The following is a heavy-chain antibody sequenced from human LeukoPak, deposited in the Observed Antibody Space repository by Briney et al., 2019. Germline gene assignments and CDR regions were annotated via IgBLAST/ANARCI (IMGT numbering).Heavy chain of an antibody. CDR1: GFTFSSYA. V-gene: IGHV3-23*01. CDR3: APLGSYGMDV. CDR2: ISGSGGST. Sequence: PGGSLRPSCAASGFTFSSYAMSWVRQAPGKGLEWVSAISGSGGSTYYADSVKGRFTISRDNSKNTLYLQMNSLRAEDTAVYYCAPLGSYGMDVWGQGTTVTVSS. J-gene: IGHJ6*02. D-gene: IGHD2-15*01.